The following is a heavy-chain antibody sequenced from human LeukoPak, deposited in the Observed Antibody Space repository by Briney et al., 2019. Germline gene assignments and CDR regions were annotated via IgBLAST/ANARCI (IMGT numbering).Heavy chain of an antibody. J-gene: IGHJ3*02. CDR2: IYYSGST. V-gene: IGHV4-31*03. CDR1: GGSIKGGGFF. Sequence: SQTLSLTGSVSGGSIKGGGFFWNWVRQHPGKGLEWSGHIYYSGSTSYNPSVKSRVTISVDTSKNQFSLKLTSVTAADTAMYYCARDHGRSYNYGSDALDIWGQGTLVIVSA. CDR3: ARDHGRSYNYGSDALDI. D-gene: IGHD5-18*01.